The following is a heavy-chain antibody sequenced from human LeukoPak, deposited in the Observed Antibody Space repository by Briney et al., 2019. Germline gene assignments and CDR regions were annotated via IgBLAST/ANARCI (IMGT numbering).Heavy chain of an antibody. V-gene: IGHV3-23*01. CDR1: GFTFSSYA. CDR3: AKDRGDVDLQYCDS. J-gene: IGHJ4*02. CDR2: ISGSGGST. Sequence: PGGSLRLSCAASGFTFSSYAMSWVRQAPGKGLEWVSAISGSGGSTYYADSVKGRFTISRDNSKNTLYLQMNSLRAEDAAVYYCAKDRGDVDLQYCDSWGQGTLVTVSS. D-gene: IGHD2/OR15-2a*01.